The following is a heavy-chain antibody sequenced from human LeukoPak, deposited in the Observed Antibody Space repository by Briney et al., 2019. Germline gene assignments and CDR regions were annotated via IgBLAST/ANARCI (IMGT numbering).Heavy chain of an antibody. CDR1: GFTFSSYW. CDR3: ARGDSGYYPPIYYYYGMDV. J-gene: IGHJ6*02. CDR2: IKQDGSEK. V-gene: IGHV3-7*01. D-gene: IGHD3-22*01. Sequence: GGSLRLSCAASGFTFSSYWMSWVRQAPGKGLEWVANIKQDGSEKYYVDSVKGRFTISRDNAKNSLYLQMNSLRAEDTAVYYCARGDSGYYPPIYYYYGMDVWGQGTTVTVSS.